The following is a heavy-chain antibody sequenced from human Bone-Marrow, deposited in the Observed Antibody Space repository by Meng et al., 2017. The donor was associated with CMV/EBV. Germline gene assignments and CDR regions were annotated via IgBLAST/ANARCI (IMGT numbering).Heavy chain of an antibody. CDR3: ARVQLYSGSYPGH. J-gene: IGHJ4*02. D-gene: IGHD1-26*01. CDR2: IYYSGST. CDR1: GGSISSSSYY. Sequence: SETLSLTCTVSGGSISSSSYYWGWIRQPPGKGLEWIGSIYYSGSTYYNPSLKSRVTISVDTSKNQFSLKLSSVTAADTAVYYCARVQLYSGSYPGHWGQGTLVTVSS. V-gene: IGHV4-39*07.